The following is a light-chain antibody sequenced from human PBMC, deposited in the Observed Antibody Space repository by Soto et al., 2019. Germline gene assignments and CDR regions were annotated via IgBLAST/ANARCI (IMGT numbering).Light chain of an antibody. V-gene: IGKV3-15*01. CDR3: QQYFEWPPMT. CDR1: ETVATN. J-gene: IGKJ1*01. Sequence: VMTQSPATLSVSPGERATLSCWASETVATNLAWYQQKPGQAPRLLISGASTRAAGISDRFRGSGSGTEFPLTIGSLRSEDSAIYYCQQYFEWPPMTFGQGTTVEI. CDR2: GAS.